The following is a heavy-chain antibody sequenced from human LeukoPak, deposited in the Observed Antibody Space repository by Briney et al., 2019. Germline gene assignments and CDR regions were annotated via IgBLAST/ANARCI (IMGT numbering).Heavy chain of an antibody. D-gene: IGHD1-14*01. J-gene: IGHJ5*02. Sequence: SETLSLTCTVSGGSISSYYWSWIRQPAGKGLEWIGRIYTSGSTNYNPSLKGRVTMSVDTSKNQFSLKLSSVTAADTAVYYCARDFSPLGTKHQTKNWFDPWGQGTLVTVSS. CDR3: ARDFSPLGTKHQTKNWFDP. CDR1: GGSISSYY. CDR2: IYTSGST. V-gene: IGHV4-4*07.